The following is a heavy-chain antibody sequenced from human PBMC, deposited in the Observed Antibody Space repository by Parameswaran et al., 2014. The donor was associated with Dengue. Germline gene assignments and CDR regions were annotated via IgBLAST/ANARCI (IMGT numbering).Heavy chain of an antibody. Sequence: VRQAPGKGLEWVSAISGSGGSTYYADSVKGRFTISRDNSKNTLYLQMNSLRAEDTAVYYCAGHCSSTSCYLYYYYYGMDVWGQGTTVTVSS. CDR3: AGHCSSTSCYLYYYYYGMDV. CDR2: ISGSGGST. D-gene: IGHD2-2*01. V-gene: IGHV3-23*01. J-gene: IGHJ6*02.